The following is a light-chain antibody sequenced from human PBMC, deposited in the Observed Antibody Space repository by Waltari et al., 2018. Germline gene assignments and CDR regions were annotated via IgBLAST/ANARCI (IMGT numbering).Light chain of an antibody. J-gene: IGLJ2*01. Sequence: QPVLTQPPSVSAAPGQKVTISCSGSSSNVGDNYVARYQHLPGTAPRLIIYENNIRPSGIPDQCSGSKSGTSATLAITGLQTGDEADYYCGTWDSSLSVVVFGGGTKVTVL. V-gene: IGLV1-51*02. CDR3: GTWDSSLSVVV. CDR2: ENN. CDR1: SSNVGDNY.